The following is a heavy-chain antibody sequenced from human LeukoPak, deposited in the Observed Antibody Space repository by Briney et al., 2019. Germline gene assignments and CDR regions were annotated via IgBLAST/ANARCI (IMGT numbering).Heavy chain of an antibody. Sequence: GGSLRLSCVGSGFTFSSYAMHWVRQAPGKGLEWVSSISSSSSSIYYADSVKGRFTISRDNAKNSLYLQMNSLRAEDTAMYYCARQNYSHWGQGTLVTVSS. D-gene: IGHD2-21*01. CDR2: ISSSSSSI. J-gene: IGHJ4*02. V-gene: IGHV3-21*01. CDR3: ARQNYSH. CDR1: GFTFSSYA.